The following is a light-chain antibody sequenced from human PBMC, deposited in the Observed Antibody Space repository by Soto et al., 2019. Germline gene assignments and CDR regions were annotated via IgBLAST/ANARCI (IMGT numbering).Light chain of an antibody. CDR3: XXXXXXSRT. V-gene: IGKV1-5*01. J-gene: IGKJ1*01. Sequence: DIQMTQSPSSLSASVRDRVTITCRASQSISSWLAWYQQKPGKAPKLLIYDASSLESGVPSRFSGSGSGTEFTLTISSLQPDDFATXXXXXXXXXSRTFGQGTKVDIK. CDR1: QSISSW. CDR2: DAS.